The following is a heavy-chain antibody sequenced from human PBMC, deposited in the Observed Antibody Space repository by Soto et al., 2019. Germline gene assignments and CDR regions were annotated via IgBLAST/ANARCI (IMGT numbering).Heavy chain of an antibody. CDR3: ARHSGYCSGGSCYRRGWFDP. CDR2: IYYSGST. CDR1: GGSISSYY. J-gene: IGHJ5*02. D-gene: IGHD2-15*01. V-gene: IGHV4-59*08. Sequence: SETLSLTCTVSGGSISSYYWSWIRQPPGKGLEWIGYIYYSGSTNYNPSLKSRVTISVDTSKNQFSLKLSSVTAADTAVYYCARHSGYCSGGSCYRRGWFDPWGQGTLVTVSS.